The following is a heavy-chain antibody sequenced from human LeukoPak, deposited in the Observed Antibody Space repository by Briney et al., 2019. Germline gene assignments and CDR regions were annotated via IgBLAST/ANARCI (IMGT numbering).Heavy chain of an antibody. Sequence: SETLSLTCSVSSYSISSGYYWGWIRQPPGKGLEWIGSIYHSGSTYYNPSLKSRVTMSVDTSKNQFSLRLSSVTAADTAVYYCARLSRYYYGSGSYYNERRNWFDPWGQGTLVTVSS. J-gene: IGHJ5*02. CDR2: IYHSGST. CDR1: SYSISSGYY. CDR3: ARLSRYYYGSGSYYNERRNWFDP. V-gene: IGHV4-38-2*02. D-gene: IGHD3-10*01.